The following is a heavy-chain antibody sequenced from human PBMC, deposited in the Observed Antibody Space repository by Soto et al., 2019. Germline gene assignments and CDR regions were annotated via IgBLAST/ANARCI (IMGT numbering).Heavy chain of an antibody. V-gene: IGHV2-5*01. J-gene: IGHJ4*02. CDR1: GFSFTTAGVA. D-gene: IGHD5-12*01. CDR3: AHSDGGYEIIYFDF. CDR2: IYYNDDR. Sequence: ESGPTLVNPTQILTLTCTFSGFSFTTAGVAVGWIRQTPGGALEWLTLIYYNDDRRFSPSLKTRLTITGDTSKNQVVLSLTNVDPGDTATYFCAHSDGGYEIIYFDFWGQGIPVTVSS.